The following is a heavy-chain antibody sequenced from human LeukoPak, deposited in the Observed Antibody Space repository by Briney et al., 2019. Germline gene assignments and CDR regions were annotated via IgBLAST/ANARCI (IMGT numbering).Heavy chain of an antibody. CDR2: IYYSGST. D-gene: IGHD3-22*01. CDR3: ARGRKGGNYYDSSGYYSY. V-gene: IGHV4-39*07. CDR1: GGSISSSSYY. Sequence: PSETLSLTCTVSGGSISSSSYYWGWIRQPPGKGLEWIGSIYYSGSTYYNPSLKSRVTISVDTSKNQFSLKLSSVTAADTAVYYCARGRKGGNYYDSSGYYSYWGQGTLVTVSS. J-gene: IGHJ4*02.